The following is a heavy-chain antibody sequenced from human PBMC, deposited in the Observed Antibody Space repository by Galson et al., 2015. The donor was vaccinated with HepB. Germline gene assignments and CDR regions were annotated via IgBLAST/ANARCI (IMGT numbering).Heavy chain of an antibody. CDR2: INSDGSST. J-gene: IGHJ4*02. CDR3: ASGALYGEGKYYFDY. Sequence: SLRLSCAASGFTFSSYWMHWVRQAPGKGLVWVSRINSDGSSTSYADSVKGRFTISRDNAKNTLYLQMNSLSAEDTAVYYCASGALYGEGKYYFDYWGQGTLVTASS. D-gene: IGHD3-10*01. CDR1: GFTFSSYW. V-gene: IGHV3-74*01.